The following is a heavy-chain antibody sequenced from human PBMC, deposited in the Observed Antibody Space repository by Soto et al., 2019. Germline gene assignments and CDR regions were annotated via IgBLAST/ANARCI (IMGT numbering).Heavy chain of an antibody. J-gene: IGHJ4*02. D-gene: IGHD3-16*01. V-gene: IGHV1-18*01. CDR3: VRVGDSYGYRGSYYFDY. CDR2: IGAYNGNT. CDR1: GYTFTNYG. Sequence: QVPLVQSAAEVKKPGASVKVSCKASGYTFTNYGISWVRQAPGQGLEWVGWIGAYNGNTDYAQKFQGRVTMTADTSTSTAYMELRSLRSDDTALYFSVRVGDSYGYRGSYYFDYWGQGTLVTVSS.